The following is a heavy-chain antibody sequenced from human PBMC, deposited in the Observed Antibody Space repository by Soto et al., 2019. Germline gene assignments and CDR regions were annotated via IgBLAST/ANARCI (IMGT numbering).Heavy chain of an antibody. J-gene: IGHJ6*02. CDR2: IVPSLDTT. D-gene: IGHD1-26*01. CDR3: ARWPQPRYSADPYAVDV. V-gene: IGHV1-69*11. CDR1: GGTFSSSG. Sequence: QVHLVQSGTEVKKPGSSVKVSCKASGGTFSSSGFSWVRQAPGQGLEWMGMIVPSLDTTNYAQKFQARVTITGDEGTRTGYMEVRRLGSEDPGVYYCARWPQPRYSADPYAVDVWGQGTRVIVSS.